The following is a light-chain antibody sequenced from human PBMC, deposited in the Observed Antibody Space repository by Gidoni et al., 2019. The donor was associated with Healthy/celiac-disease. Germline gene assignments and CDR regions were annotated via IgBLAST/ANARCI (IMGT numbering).Light chain of an antibody. Sequence: QSALTQPASVSVSPGPSITISCTGTSSDVGGSNYVSWYQQPPGKAPKLMIYDVSNRPSGVSNRFSGSKSGNTASLTISGLQAEDEADYYCSSYTSSSTLVVFGGGTKLTVL. CDR2: DVS. V-gene: IGLV2-14*03. J-gene: IGLJ2*01. CDR1: SSDVGGSNY. CDR3: SSYTSSSTLVV.